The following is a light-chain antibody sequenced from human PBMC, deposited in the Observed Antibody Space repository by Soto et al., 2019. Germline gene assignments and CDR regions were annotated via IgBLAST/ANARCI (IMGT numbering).Light chain of an antibody. CDR2: DND. J-gene: IGLJ7*01. CDR1: SSNIGDNY. CDR3: GTWDSSLSVAV. Sequence: QSVLTQPPSVSAAAGQTVTISCSGSSSNIGDNYVSWYRQVPGTPPKLLIYDNDQRSSGTPDRFSAYKSGTSATLGISGLQTGDEADYYCGTWDSSLSVAVFGGGTQLTVL. V-gene: IGLV1-51*01.